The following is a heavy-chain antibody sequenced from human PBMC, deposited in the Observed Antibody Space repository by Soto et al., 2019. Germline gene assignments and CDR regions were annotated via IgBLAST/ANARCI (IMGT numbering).Heavy chain of an antibody. CDR3: ARDGRRGIRDYYCHYGMDX. V-gene: IGHV3-30-3*01. J-gene: IGHJ6*02. Sequence: GGSLRLSCAASGFTFSSYAMHWVRQAPGKGLEWVEFISYDGSNKYYADSVKGRFTISRENSKNTLYLQMNSLRAEDTAVYYCARDGRRGIRDYYCHYGMDXWGQVTTVTGS. D-gene: IGHD2-15*01. CDR2: ISYDGSNK. CDR1: GFTFSSYA.